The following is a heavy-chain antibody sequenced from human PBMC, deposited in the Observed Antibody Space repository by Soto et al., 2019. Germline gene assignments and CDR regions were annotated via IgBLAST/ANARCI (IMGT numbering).Heavy chain of an antibody. V-gene: IGHV4-59*01. Sequence: SETLSLTCTVSGGSISTYSWSWIRQPPGKGLEWIGYISYSGSTNYNPSLKSRVTISVDTSKNQFSLKLGSVTAADTAVYYCERLGIGYSGYEAGWARRTSVIVSS. CDR2: ISYSGST. J-gene: IGHJ6*02. CDR3: ERLGIGYSGYEAG. CDR1: GGSISTYS. D-gene: IGHD5-12*01.